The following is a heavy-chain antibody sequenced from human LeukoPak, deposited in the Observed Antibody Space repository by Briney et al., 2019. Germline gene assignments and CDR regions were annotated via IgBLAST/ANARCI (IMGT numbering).Heavy chain of an antibody. J-gene: IGHJ6*03. Sequence: PGGSLRLSCAASGLTFSSYSMNWVRQAPGKGLEWVSAISGSGGSTYYADSVKGRFTISRDNSKNTLYLQMNSLRAEDTAVYYCAKDGGEYYDILTGYYPRLYYMDVWGKGTTVTISS. V-gene: IGHV3-23*01. CDR3: AKDGGEYYDILTGYYPRLYYMDV. CDR2: ISGSGGST. D-gene: IGHD3-9*01. CDR1: GLTFSSYS.